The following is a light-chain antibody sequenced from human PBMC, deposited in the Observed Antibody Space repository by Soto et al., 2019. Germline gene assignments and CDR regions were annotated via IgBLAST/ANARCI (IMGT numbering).Light chain of an antibody. J-gene: IGLJ1*01. V-gene: IGLV1-40*01. CDR1: SSNIGAGYD. CDR3: QSYDSSLSAPYV. CDR2: GNS. Sequence: QSVLTQPPSVSGAPGQRVTISCTGSSSNIGAGYDVYWYQHLPGTAPKLLIYGNSNRPSGVPDRFSGSKSGTSASLAITGLQAEDEALYYCQSYDSSLSAPYVFGTGTKVTVL.